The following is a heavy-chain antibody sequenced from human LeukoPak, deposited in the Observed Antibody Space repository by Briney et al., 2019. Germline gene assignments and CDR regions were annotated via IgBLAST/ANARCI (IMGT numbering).Heavy chain of an antibody. CDR2: ISADNGNT. D-gene: IGHD4-17*01. Sequence: ASVKVSCKASGYTFSSYGISWVRQAPGQGLEWMGWISADNGNTNYVQKFQGRVTMTTDTSTSTAYMELSSLRSEDTAVYYCARDNRDYGRHGGFDYWGQGTLVTVSS. J-gene: IGHJ4*02. V-gene: IGHV1-18*01. CDR3: ARDNRDYGRHGGFDY. CDR1: GYTFSSYG.